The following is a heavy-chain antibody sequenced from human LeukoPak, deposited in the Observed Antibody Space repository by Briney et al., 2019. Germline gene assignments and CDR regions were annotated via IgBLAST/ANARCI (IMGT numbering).Heavy chain of an antibody. J-gene: IGHJ6*02. Sequence: GGSLRLSCAASGFTVSSNYMSWVRQAPGKGLEWVSVIYSGGSTYYADSVKGRFTISRDNSKNTLYLQMNSLRAEGTAVYYCARDQETGTTHYYYYGMDVRGQGTTVTVSS. V-gene: IGHV3-66*01. CDR1: GFTVSSNY. CDR3: ARDQETGTTHYYYYGMDV. CDR2: IYSGGST. D-gene: IGHD1-7*01.